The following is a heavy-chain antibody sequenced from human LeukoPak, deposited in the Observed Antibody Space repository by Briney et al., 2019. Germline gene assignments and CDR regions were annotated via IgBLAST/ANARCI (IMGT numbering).Heavy chain of an antibody. D-gene: IGHD3-10*01. CDR2: INPSGGST. CDR3: ARVSAGTLNYFDY. Sequence: PGGSLRLSCAASGFTFSSYAMHWVRQAPGQGLEWMGIINPSGGSTSYAQKFQGRVTMTRDTSTSTVYMELSSLRSEDTAVYYCARVSAGTLNYFDYWGQGTLVTVSS. V-gene: IGHV1-46*01. CDR1: GFTFSSYA. J-gene: IGHJ4*02.